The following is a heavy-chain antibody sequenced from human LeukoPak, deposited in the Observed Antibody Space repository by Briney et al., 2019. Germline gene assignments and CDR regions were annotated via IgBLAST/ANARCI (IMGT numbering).Heavy chain of an antibody. D-gene: IGHD2-15*01. CDR2: ISSSSSYI. Sequence: GGSLRLSCAASGFTFSSYSMNWVRQAPGKGLEWVSSISSSSSYIYYADSVKGRFTISRDNAKNSLYLQMNSLRAEDTAVYYCARGGSSYCSGGSCYTSYYYYYMDVWGKGTTVTVPS. CDR3: ARGGSSYCSGGSCYTSYYYYYMDV. CDR1: GFTFSSYS. V-gene: IGHV3-21*01. J-gene: IGHJ6*03.